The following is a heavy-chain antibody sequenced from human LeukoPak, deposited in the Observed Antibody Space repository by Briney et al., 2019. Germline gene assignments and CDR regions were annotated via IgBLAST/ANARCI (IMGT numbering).Heavy chain of an antibody. CDR2: IYPGDSDT. Sequence: PGESLKISCKGSEYNFMNYWIGWVRQMPGKGLEWMGIIYPGDSDTRYSPSFQGQVTISADKSISTAYLQWSGLKASDTAMYYCARLWITGTPPDYWGQGTLVTVSS. V-gene: IGHV5-51*01. D-gene: IGHD1-7*01. CDR3: ARLWITGTPPDY. J-gene: IGHJ4*02. CDR1: EYNFMNYW.